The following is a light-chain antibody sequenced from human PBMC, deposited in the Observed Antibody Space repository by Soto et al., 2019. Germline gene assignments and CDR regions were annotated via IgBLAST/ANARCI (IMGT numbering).Light chain of an antibody. V-gene: IGKV3-20*01. J-gene: IGKJ5*01. CDR1: QSFNSIY. Sequence: EIVLKQSPGTLSLSPGERATLSCRASQSFNSIYLAWYQHKPGQAPRLLIYGASNRATGIPDRFSGSGSGTDFTLTISRLEPEDFAVYYCQQYGSSPITFGQGTRLEI. CDR2: GAS. CDR3: QQYGSSPIT.